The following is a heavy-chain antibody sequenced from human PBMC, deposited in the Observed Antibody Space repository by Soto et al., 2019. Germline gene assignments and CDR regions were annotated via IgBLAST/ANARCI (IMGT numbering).Heavy chain of an antibody. V-gene: IGHV5-10-1*01. CDR3: AREVYSSSWYGYYYYYYGMDV. J-gene: IGHJ6*02. CDR2: IDPSDSYT. D-gene: IGHD6-13*01. CDR1: GYSFTSYW. Sequence: GESLKISCKGSGYSFTSYWISWVRQMPGKGLEWMGRIDPSDSYTNYSPSFQGRFTISRDNAKNSLYLQMNSLRAEDTAVYYCAREVYSSSWYGYYYYYYGMDVWGQGTTVTVSS.